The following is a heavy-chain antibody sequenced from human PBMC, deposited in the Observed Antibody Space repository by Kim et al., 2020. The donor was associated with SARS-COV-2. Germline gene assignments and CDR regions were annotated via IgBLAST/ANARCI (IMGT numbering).Heavy chain of an antibody. Sequence: GGSLRLSCAASGFTFSSYEMNWVRQAPGKGLEWVSYISSSGSTIYYADSVKGRFTISRDNAKNSLYLQMNSLRAEDTAVYYCARGVWGSYRYTRYYYGMDVWGQGTTVTVSS. CDR2: ISSSGSTI. CDR3: ARGVWGSYRYTRYYYGMDV. D-gene: IGHD3-16*02. CDR1: GFTFSSYE. V-gene: IGHV3-48*03. J-gene: IGHJ6*02.